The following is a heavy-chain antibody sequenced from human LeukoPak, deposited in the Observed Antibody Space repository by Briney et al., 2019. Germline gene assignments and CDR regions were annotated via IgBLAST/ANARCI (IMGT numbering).Heavy chain of an antibody. D-gene: IGHD1-1*01. CDR3: ARQNAEVSYFDY. CDR2: IYPGDSDT. J-gene: IGHJ4*02. CDR1: GYSFTSYW. Sequence: GESLKISCKGSGYSFTSYWIGWVRQMPGKGLEWMGIIYPGDSDTRYSPSFQGQVTISVDNSISTAYLQWSSLQASDTAMYYCARQNAEVSYFDYWGQATLVTVSS. V-gene: IGHV5-51*01.